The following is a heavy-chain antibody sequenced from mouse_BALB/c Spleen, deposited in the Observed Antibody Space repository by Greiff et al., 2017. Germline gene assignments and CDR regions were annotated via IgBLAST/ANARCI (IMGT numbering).Heavy chain of an antibody. J-gene: IGHJ4*01. D-gene: IGHD1-1*01. CDR3: ARGDYYGSRYYAMDY. Sequence: VQLQQSGPELVKPGASIKLSCTASGYSITGYTMHWVKQSHGQNLEWIGLINPYNGGTSYNQKFKGKATLTVDKSSSTAYMELLSLTSEDSAVYYCARGDYYGSRYYAMDYWGQGTSVTVSS. CDR2: INPYNGGT. V-gene: IGHV1-18*01. CDR1: GYSITGYT.